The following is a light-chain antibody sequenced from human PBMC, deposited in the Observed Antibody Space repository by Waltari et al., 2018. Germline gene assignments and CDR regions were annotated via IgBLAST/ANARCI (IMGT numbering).Light chain of an antibody. CDR1: QSVSRA. CDR3: QHYVRLPAT. V-gene: IGKV3-20*01. CDR2: GAS. Sequence: EIVVTQFTGSLSSSPGERVTLSCRASQSVSRALAWYQQKPRQAPRLLIFGASNRATGIPDRFSGSGSETDFSLTISRLEPEDFAVYYCQHYVRLPATFGRGTKVEIK. J-gene: IGKJ1*01.